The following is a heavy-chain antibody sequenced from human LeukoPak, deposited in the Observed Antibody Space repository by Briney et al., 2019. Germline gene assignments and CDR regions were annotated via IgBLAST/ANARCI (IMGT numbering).Heavy chain of an antibody. V-gene: IGHV4-34*01. J-gene: IGHJ6*02. Sequence: SETLSLTCAVYGGSFSGYYWSWIRQPPGKGLEWIGEINHSGSTNYNPSLKSRVTISVDTSKNQFSLKLSSVTAADTAVYYCXXXXXXXYEPYYYYGMDVWGQGTTVTVSS. CDR2: INHSGST. CDR1: GGSFSGYY. CDR3: XXXXXXXYEPYYYYGMDV. D-gene: IGHD2-2*01.